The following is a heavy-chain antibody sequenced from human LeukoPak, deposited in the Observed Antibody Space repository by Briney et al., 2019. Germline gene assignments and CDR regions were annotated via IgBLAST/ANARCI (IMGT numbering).Heavy chain of an antibody. V-gene: IGHV3-23*01. J-gene: IGHJ4*02. CDR2: ARASGSAT. CDR1: GFTFSSYA. CDR3: AKRYGNAWYQFDY. D-gene: IGHD5-18*01. Sequence: GGSLRLSCAASGFTFSSYAMNWVRQTPGKGLEWVSTARASGSATYYADSVKGRFAISRDDSKSTLYLQMTNLRAEDTALYYCAKRYGNAWYQFDYWGRGTLVTVSS.